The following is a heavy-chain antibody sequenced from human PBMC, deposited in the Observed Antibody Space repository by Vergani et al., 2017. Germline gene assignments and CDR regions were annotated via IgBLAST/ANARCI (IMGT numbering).Heavy chain of an antibody. CDR2: IIPIFGTA. V-gene: IGHV1-69*05. Sequence: QVQLVQSGAEVKKPGSSVKVSCKASGGTFSSYAISWVRQAPGQGLEWMGGIIPIFGTANYVQKFQSRVTITTDESTSTAYMVLSSLRSEDTAVYYCARSYSSGWSFSYYYGMYVWGRGTTVTVSS. J-gene: IGHJ6*02. D-gene: IGHD6-19*01. CDR3: ARSYSSGWSFSYYYGMYV. CDR1: GGTFSSYA.